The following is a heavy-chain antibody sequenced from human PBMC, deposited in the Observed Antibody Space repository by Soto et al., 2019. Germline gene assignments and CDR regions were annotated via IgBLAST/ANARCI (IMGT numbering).Heavy chain of an antibody. D-gene: IGHD2-2*01. Sequence: ASVKVSCKAAGYTFTGYFIHCVRQAPGEGLEWVGYINPNSGVTKYAPRFLGRVTITRDTSIRTAYMDLNNLRSDDTAVYFCARGGGTILAPIPWAPGTLVPVSS. CDR1: GYTFTGYF. CDR2: INPNSGVT. J-gene: IGHJ5*02. CDR3: ARGGGTILAPIP. V-gene: IGHV1-2*02.